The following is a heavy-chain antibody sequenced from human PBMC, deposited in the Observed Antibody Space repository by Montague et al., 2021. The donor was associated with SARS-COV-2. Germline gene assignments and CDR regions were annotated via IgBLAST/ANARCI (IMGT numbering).Heavy chain of an antibody. CDR3: ARPKYSSSWYVDY. V-gene: IGHV4-39*01. CDR2: IYYSGST. CDR1: GGSISSSSYY. D-gene: IGHD6-13*01. Sequence: SETLSLTCTVSGGSISSSSYYWGWIRQPPGKGLEWIGSIYYSGSTYYNPSLESRVTISVDTSKNQFSLKLSSVTAADTAVYYCARPKYSSSWYVDYWGQGTLVTVSS. J-gene: IGHJ4*02.